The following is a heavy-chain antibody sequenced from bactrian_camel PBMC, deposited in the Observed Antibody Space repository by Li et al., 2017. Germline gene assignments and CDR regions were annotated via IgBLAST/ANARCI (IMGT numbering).Heavy chain of an antibody. CDR2: IYTGAGHT. Sequence: VQLVESGGGSVQAGESLTLSCAAYTSSSARHHMAWFRQVPGEEREAVASIYTGAGHTYYADSVKGQFTIADNIARKTLDLQMNDLKPEDSGTYYCAMRPRCAIGDWWLQTAYTSNSWGQGTQVTVS. CDR3: AMRPRCAIGDWWLQTAYTSNS. J-gene: IGHJ6*01. D-gene: IGHD7*01. V-gene: IGHV3S32*01. CDR1: TSSSARHH.